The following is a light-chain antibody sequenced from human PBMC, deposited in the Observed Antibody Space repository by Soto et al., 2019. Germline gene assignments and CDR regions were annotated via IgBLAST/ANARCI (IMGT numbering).Light chain of an antibody. V-gene: IGLV1-44*01. CDR1: TSNIGTNP. Sequence: QSVLTQPPSASGTPGQRVTISCSGSTSNIGTNPVTWYQHLPGTAPKLLIYTNTQRPSGVPDRFSGSKSVTSASLAVSGLQSEDEGDYYCAAWDGSLNVVVFGGGTKLTVL. CDR2: TNT. J-gene: IGLJ2*01. CDR3: AAWDGSLNVVV.